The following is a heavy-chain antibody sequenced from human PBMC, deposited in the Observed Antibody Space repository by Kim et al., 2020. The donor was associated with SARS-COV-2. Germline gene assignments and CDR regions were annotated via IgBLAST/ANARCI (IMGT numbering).Heavy chain of an antibody. V-gene: IGHV4-4*02. D-gene: IGHD3-10*01. CDR3: ARRNLLLWFGELFHGMDV. Sequence: SETLSLTCAVSGGSISSSNWWSWVRQPPGKGLEWIGEIYHSGSTNYNPSLKSRVTISVDKSKNQFSLKLSSVTAADTAVYYCARRNLLLWFGELFHGMDVWGQGTTVTVSS. CDR1: GGSISSSNW. J-gene: IGHJ6*02. CDR2: IYHSGST.